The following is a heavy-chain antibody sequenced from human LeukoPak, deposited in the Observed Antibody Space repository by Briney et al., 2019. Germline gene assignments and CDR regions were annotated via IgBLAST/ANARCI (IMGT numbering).Heavy chain of an antibody. CDR2: ISPDSGGT. J-gene: IGHJ5*02. V-gene: IGHV1-2*02. CDR3: ARVVLGSSLFDP. Sequence: ASVKVSCKASVDTFTGCFFHWVRQAPGQGLEWMGWISPDSGGTNYAQKFQDRVTLTKDTSISTTYMELRALTSDDTAIYYCARVVLGSSLFDPWGQGTLVTVSS. CDR1: VDTFTGCF. D-gene: IGHD6-6*01.